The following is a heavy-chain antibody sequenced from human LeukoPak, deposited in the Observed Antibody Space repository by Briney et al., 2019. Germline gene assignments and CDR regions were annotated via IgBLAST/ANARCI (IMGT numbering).Heavy chain of an antibody. V-gene: IGHV1-2*02. CDR2: INPNSGGT. Sequence: VASVKVSCKASGYTFTGYYMHWVRQAPGQGLEWMGWINPNSGGTNYAQKFQGRVTMTRDTSISTAYMELSRLRSDDTAVYYCARVSSGGWGSGDYYFDYWGQGTLVTVSS. CDR1: GYTFTGYY. CDR3: ARVSSGGWGSGDYYFDY. D-gene: IGHD6-19*01. J-gene: IGHJ4*02.